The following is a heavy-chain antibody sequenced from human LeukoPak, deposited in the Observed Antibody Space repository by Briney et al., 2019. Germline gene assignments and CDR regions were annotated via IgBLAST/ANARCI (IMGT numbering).Heavy chain of an antibody. V-gene: IGHV3-30*04. CDR2: ISYEGSNK. D-gene: IGHD6-19*01. CDR1: GFTFSSYA. CDR3: ARRSSSGWYPDYYYYYMDV. Sequence: GGSLRLSCAASGFTFSSYAMHWIRQAPGKGLEWVAVISYEGSNKYYADSVKGRFTISRDNSKNPPYLQRNSLRAEDPAVYYCARRSSSGWYPDYYYYYMDVWGKGTTATISS. J-gene: IGHJ6*03.